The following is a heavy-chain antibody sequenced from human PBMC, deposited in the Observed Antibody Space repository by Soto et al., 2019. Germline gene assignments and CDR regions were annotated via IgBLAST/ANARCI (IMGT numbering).Heavy chain of an antibody. CDR2: ISSSSSYI. CDR1: GFTFSSYS. V-gene: IGHV3-21*01. D-gene: IGHD6-19*01. CDR3: ASPIAVARTRYYYYGMDV. Sequence: GGSLRLSCAASGFTFSSYSMNWVRQAPGKGLEWVSSISSSSSYIYYADSVKGRFTISRDNAKNSLYLQMNSLRAEDTAVYYCASPIAVARTRYYYYGMDVWGQGTLVTVSS. J-gene: IGHJ6*02.